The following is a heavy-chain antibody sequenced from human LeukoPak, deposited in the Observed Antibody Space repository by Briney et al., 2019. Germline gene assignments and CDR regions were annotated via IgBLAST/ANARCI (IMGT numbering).Heavy chain of an antibody. CDR1: GFTVSRNY. V-gene: IGHV3-53*01. J-gene: IGHJ4*02. Sequence: GGSLRLSCAASGFTVSRNYMSWVRQAPGKGLAWVSVIYSGGSTYYADFVKGRFTISRDNSKNTLYLQMNSLRAEDTAVYYCARFYCGGDCYAGYFDYWGQGTLVTVSS. D-gene: IGHD2-21*02. CDR2: IYSGGST. CDR3: ARFYCGGDCYAGYFDY.